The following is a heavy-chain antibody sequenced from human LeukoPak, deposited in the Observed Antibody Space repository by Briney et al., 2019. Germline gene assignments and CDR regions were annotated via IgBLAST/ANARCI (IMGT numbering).Heavy chain of an antibody. D-gene: IGHD3-22*01. CDR1: GFTFSDHY. Sequence: GGSLRLSCAASGFTFSDHYIDWVRQAPGKGLEWVGRSKNKANNYITQYAAFVQGRFTISRDNSKNSLYLQINSLKTEDTAVYYCARDSSGQGDYWGQGTLVTVSS. CDR3: ARDSSGQGDY. CDR2: SKNKANNYIT. J-gene: IGHJ4*02. V-gene: IGHV3-72*01.